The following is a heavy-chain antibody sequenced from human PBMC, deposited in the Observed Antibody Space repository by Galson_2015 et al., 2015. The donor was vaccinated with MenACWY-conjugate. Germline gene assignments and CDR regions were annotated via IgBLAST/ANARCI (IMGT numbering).Heavy chain of an antibody. D-gene: IGHD5-18*01. J-gene: IGHJ4*02. CDR1: GFTFSSYA. Sequence: SLRLSCAASGFTFSSYAMSWVRQAPGKGLEWVSGISGSGGSTYYADSVKGRFTISRDKSKNTLYLQMNSLRAEDTAVYYCAKKGQGNRGYGICCDFDYWGQGTLVTVSS. V-gene: IGHV3-23*01. CDR3: AKKGQGNRGYGICCDFDY. CDR2: ISGSGGST.